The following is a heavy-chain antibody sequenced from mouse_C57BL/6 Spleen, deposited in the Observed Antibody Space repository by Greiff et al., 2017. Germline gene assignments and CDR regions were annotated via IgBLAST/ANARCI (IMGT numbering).Heavy chain of an antibody. CDR2: INYDGGST. Sequence: VLLLESEAGLVQPGSSMKLSCTASGYTFTDYYMPWVRQVPGQGLEWIANINYDGGSTNYLDSLKSRFIISIDNAKNILYLQMSSLKSEDTATDYCARDYGSSYVHWCFAVWGTGTTVTVSA. CDR3: ARDYGSSYVHWCFAV. J-gene: IGHJ1*03. V-gene: IGHV5-16*01. CDR1: GYTFTDYY. D-gene: IGHD1-1*01.